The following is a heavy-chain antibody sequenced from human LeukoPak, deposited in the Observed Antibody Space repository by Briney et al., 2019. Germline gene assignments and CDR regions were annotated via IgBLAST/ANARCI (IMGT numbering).Heavy chain of an antibody. CDR1: GFTFSSYA. Sequence: GGSLRLSCAASGFTFSSYAMSWVRQAPGKGLEWVSAISGSGGSTYYADSVKGRFTISRDNSKNTLYLQMNSLRAEDTAVYYCAKDQVLRFLEWLFSDSLEDSQDYYYGMDVWGQGTTVTVSS. CDR2: ISGSGGST. D-gene: IGHD3-3*01. J-gene: IGHJ6*02. V-gene: IGHV3-23*01. CDR3: AKDQVLRFLEWLFSDSLEDSQDYYYGMDV.